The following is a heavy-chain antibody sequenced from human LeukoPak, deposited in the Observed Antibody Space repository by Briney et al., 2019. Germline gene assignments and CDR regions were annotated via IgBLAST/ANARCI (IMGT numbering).Heavy chain of an antibody. D-gene: IGHD1-26*01. CDR3: ARVRYSGSYPVDY. J-gene: IGHJ4*02. V-gene: IGHV3-48*03. Sequence: GGSLRLSCAASGFTFSSYEMNWVRQAPGKGLEWVSYISSSGSTIYYADSVKGRFTISRDNAKNSLYLQMNSLRVDDTAVYYCARVRYSGSYPVDYWGQGTLVTVSS. CDR2: ISSSGSTI. CDR1: GFTFSSYE.